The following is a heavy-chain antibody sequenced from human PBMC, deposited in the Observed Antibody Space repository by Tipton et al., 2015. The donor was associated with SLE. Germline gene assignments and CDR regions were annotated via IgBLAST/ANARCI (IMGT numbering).Heavy chain of an antibody. CDR1: GFTFSSYG. Sequence: SLRLSCACAASGFTFSSYGMTWVRQAPGKGLEWVSAISGSGGSTYYADSVKGRFTISRDNSKNTVYLQMNSLRAEDTAVYYCAKKPWDSRFYGIDVWGQGTTVTVSS. D-gene: IGHD1-26*01. CDR2: ISGSGGST. CDR3: AKKPWDSRFYGIDV. J-gene: IGHJ6*02. V-gene: IGHV3-23*01.